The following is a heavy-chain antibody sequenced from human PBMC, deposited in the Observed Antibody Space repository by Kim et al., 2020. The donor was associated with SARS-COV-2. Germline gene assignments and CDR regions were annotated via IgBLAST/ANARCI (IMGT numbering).Heavy chain of an antibody. CDR1: GFTFSNYA. J-gene: IGHJ4*02. D-gene: IGHD6-19*01. Sequence: GGSLRLSCAASGFTFSNYAMSWVRQAPGKGLEWVSVIYSGGSSTYYADSVKGRFTISRDNSKNTLYLQMNSLRAEDTAVYYCALGRQWLGTDPHKVDYWGQGTLVTVSS. V-gene: IGHV3-23*03. CDR3: ALGRQWLGTDPHKVDY. CDR2: IYSGGSST.